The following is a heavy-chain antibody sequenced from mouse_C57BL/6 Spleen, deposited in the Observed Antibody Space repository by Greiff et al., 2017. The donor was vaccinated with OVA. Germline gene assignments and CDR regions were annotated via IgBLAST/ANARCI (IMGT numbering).Heavy chain of an antibody. CDR2: IRSKSNNYAT. CDR3: VRETTAHYFDY. J-gene: IGHJ2*01. D-gene: IGHD1-2*01. CDR1: GFSFNTYA. Sequence: EVMLVESGGGLVQPKGSLKLSCAASGFSFNTYAMNWVRQAPGKGLEWVARIRSKSNNYATYYADSVKDRFTISRDDSESMLYLQMNNLKTEDTAMYYCVRETTAHYFDYWGQGTTLTVSS. V-gene: IGHV10-1*01.